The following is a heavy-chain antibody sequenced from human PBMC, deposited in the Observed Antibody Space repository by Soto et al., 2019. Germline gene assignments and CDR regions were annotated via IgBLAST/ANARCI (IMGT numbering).Heavy chain of an antibody. D-gene: IGHD3-16*01. CDR1: GFSFSGNW. CDR2: VKEDGSEL. CDR3: ARDIGFDYVN. Sequence: GGSLRLSCAAFGFSFSGNWMTWVRQAPGKGLEWVASVKEDGSELYYLHSVRGRFSISRDSAGNALHLTMNYLSAEDTGVYFCARDIGFDYVNWGQGIPVTVSS. J-gene: IGHJ4*02. V-gene: IGHV3-7*01.